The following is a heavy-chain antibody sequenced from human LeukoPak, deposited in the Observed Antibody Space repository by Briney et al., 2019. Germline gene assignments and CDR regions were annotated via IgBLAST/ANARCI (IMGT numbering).Heavy chain of an antibody. Sequence: SQTLSLTCAISGDSLSSNSAAWNWIRRSPSRGLEWLGRTYYRSKWYNYYEVFVKNRITIKTDTSKYQCSLQRNSVTRGEPAVYYCASRYFDYWGQGTLVTVSS. CDR3: ASRYFDY. CDR2: TYYRSKWYN. J-gene: IGHJ4*02. V-gene: IGHV6-1*01. CDR1: GDSLSSNSAA.